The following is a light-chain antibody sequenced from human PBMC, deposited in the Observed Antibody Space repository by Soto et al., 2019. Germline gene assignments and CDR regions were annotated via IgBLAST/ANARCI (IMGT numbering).Light chain of an antibody. CDR2: DAS. Sequence: DIQMTQSPSTLSASVGDRVTITCRASQSISTSLAWYQQKPGKAPELLISDASSLESGVPSRFSGSGSGAEFTLTISSLQPDDFATYYCQQYNSYSLWTFGQGTKVKMK. J-gene: IGKJ1*01. CDR1: QSISTS. CDR3: QQYNSYSLWT. V-gene: IGKV1-5*01.